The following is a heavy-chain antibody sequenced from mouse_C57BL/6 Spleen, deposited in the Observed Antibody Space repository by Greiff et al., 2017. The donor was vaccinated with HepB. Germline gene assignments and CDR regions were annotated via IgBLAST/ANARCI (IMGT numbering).Heavy chain of an antibody. D-gene: IGHD1-1*01. CDR2: IYPGSGST. CDR3: ARNYYGSSPSKFDY. CDR1: GYTFTSYW. J-gene: IGHJ2*01. V-gene: IGHV1-55*01. Sequence: QVQLKQPGAELVKPGASVKMSCKASGYTFTSYWITWVKQRPGQGLEWIGDIYPGSGSTNYNEKFKSKATLTVDTSSSTAYMQLSSLTSEDSAVYYCARNYYGSSPSKFDYWGQGTTLTVSS.